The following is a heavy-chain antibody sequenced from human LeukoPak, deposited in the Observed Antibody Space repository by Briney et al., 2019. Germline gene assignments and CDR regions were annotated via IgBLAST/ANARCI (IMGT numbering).Heavy chain of an antibody. V-gene: IGHV3-23*01. Sequence: HPGGSLRLSCTASGFTFSSYGMSRVRQAPGKGLEWVSAISGSGGSTYYADSVKGRFTISRDNSKNTLYLQMNSLRAEDTAVYYCAKGGGYYGSGSYYNDYWGQGTLVTVSS. CDR3: AKGGGYYGSGSYYNDY. J-gene: IGHJ4*02. D-gene: IGHD3-10*01. CDR2: ISGSGGST. CDR1: GFTFSSYG.